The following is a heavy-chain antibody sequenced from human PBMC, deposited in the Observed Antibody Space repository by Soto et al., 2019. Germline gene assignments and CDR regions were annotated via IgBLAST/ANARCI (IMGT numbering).Heavy chain of an antibody. J-gene: IGHJ4*02. D-gene: IGHD3-10*01. CDR1: GYTFIYFW. CDR3: SRQGASRGSDYADFDF. Sequence: PGESLKISCQASGYTFIYFWVAWVRQVPGKGLEWMGVIYPGASDIRYSPSFEGHVTISADKSTNTAYLQWSSMEAADTALFYCSRQGASRGSDYADFDFWGQVPLVPVSS. V-gene: IGHV5-51*01. CDR2: IYPGASDI.